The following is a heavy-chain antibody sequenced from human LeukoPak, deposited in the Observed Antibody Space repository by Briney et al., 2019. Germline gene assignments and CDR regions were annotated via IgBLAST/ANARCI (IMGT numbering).Heavy chain of an antibody. J-gene: IGHJ5*02. Sequence: GASVKVSCKASGGTFSSYAISWVRQAPGQGLEWMGRIIPIFGTANYAQKFQGRVTITTDESTSTAYMELSSLRSEDTAVYYCAGAGSTAGYPYDPWGQGTLVTVSS. CDR2: IIPIFGTA. CDR1: GGTFSSYA. D-gene: IGHD2-2*01. V-gene: IGHV1-69*05. CDR3: AGAGSTAGYPYDP.